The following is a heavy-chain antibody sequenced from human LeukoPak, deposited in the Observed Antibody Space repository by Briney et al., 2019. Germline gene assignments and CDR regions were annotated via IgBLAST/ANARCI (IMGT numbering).Heavy chain of an antibody. Sequence: GGSLRFSCAASGFTFSNAWMSWVRQAPGKGLEWVGRSKSKTDGETTDYAAPVKGRFTISRDDSKNTLYLQMNSLKTEDTAVYYCTTGVGYYGSGSSKTAKNDYWGQGTLVTVSS. CDR2: SKSKTDGETT. D-gene: IGHD3-10*01. V-gene: IGHV3-15*01. J-gene: IGHJ4*02. CDR3: TTGVGYYGSGSSKTAKNDY. CDR1: GFTFSNAW.